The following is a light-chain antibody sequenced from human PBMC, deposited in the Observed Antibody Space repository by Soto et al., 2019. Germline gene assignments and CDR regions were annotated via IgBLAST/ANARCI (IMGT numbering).Light chain of an antibody. CDR3: HQYNNWRT. CDR2: GAS. J-gene: IGKJ2*01. V-gene: IGKV3-15*01. CDR1: QSVSSK. Sequence: EIVMTQSPATLSVSPGERATLSCRASQSVSSKLAWYQQKPGQAPRLLIYGASTSATGIPARFSGSGSGTEFTLTISSLQSEDFAVYYCHQYNNWRTFGQGTKVEIK.